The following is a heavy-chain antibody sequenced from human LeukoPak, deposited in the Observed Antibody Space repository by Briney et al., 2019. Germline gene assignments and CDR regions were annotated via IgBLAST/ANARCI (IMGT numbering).Heavy chain of an antibody. CDR2: IYSGGST. Sequence: GGSLRLSCEASGFTVSSNYMSWVRQAPGKGLEWVSVIYSGGSTYYADSVKGRFTISRDNSKNTLYLQMNSLRAEDTAVYYCARAYNSDYWGQGTLVTVSS. D-gene: IGHD5-24*01. V-gene: IGHV3-66*02. CDR3: ARAYNSDY. J-gene: IGHJ4*02. CDR1: GFTVSSNY.